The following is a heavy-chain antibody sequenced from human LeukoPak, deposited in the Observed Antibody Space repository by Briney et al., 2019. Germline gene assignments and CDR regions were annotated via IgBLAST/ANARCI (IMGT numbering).Heavy chain of an antibody. V-gene: IGHV5-51*01. CDR1: GFTFTNYW. CDR2: IYPGDSDS. CDR3: ARLVSSSWHFDY. Sequence: GESLKISCQYSGFTFTNYWIAWVRQMPGKGLEWMGIIYPGDSDSKYSPSFQGQVTISADKSISTAYLQWSSLRASDSAKNYCARLVSSSWHFDYWGQGTLVTVSS. J-gene: IGHJ4*02. D-gene: IGHD6-13*01.